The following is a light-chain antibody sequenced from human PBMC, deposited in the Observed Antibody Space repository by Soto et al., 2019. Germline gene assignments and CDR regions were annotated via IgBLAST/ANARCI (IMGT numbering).Light chain of an antibody. Sequence: DIQMTQSPSSLSASVGDRVTITCRASQSISSYLNWYQHKPGKAPNLLIYAATTLQSGVPSRFSGSGSGTDFTLTISCLQSEDFATYYCQQSYSTPITFGQGTKVDIK. J-gene: IGKJ1*01. CDR3: QQSYSTPIT. CDR1: QSISSY. V-gene: IGKV1-39*01. CDR2: AAT.